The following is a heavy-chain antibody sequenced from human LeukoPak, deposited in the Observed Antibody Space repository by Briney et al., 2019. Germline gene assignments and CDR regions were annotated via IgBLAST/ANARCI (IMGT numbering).Heavy chain of an antibody. J-gene: IGHJ4*02. V-gene: IGHV1-2*04. D-gene: IGHD1-26*01. CDR1: GYTFTSYG. Sequence: ASVKVSCKASGYTFTSYGISWVRQAPGQGLEWMGWINPNSGGTNYAQKFQGWVTMTRDTSISTAYMELSRLRSDDTAVYYCARGEDSGSYFGIDYWGQGTLVTVSS. CDR3: ARGEDSGSYFGIDY. CDR2: INPNSGGT.